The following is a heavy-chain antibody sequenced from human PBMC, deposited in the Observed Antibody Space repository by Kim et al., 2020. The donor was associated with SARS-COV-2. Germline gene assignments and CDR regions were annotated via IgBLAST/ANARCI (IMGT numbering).Heavy chain of an antibody. J-gene: IGHJ4*02. CDR3: ARGKGSYPYYFDY. D-gene: IGHD1-26*01. V-gene: IGHV3-21*01. Sequence: YADSVKGRFTISRDNAKNSLYLQMNSLRAEDTAVYYCARGKGSYPYYFDYWGQGTLVTVSS.